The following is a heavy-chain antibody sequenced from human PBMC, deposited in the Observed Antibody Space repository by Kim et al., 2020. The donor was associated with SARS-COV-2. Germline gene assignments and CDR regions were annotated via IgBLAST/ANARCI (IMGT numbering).Heavy chain of an antibody. Sequence: YADSVKGRFTISRDNSKNTLYLQMNSLRAEDTAVYYCAKIIAAAGTSADYWGQGTLVTVSS. CDR3: AKIIAAAGTSADY. J-gene: IGHJ4*02. D-gene: IGHD6-13*01. V-gene: IGHV3-23*01.